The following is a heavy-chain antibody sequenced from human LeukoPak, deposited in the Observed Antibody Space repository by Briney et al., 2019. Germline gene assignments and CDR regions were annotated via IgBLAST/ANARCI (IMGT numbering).Heavy chain of an antibody. CDR1: GFTFSRYS. CDR3: ARDLNGWFGELFRYFDY. Sequence: PGGSLRFSCAGSGFTFSRYSMNWVRQAPGKGLEWVSSIGSSSSYIYYADSMKGRFTISRDNAKNSLYLQMNSLRAEDTAVYYCARDLNGWFGELFRYFDYWGQGTLVTVSS. CDR2: IGSSSSYI. D-gene: IGHD3-10*01. V-gene: IGHV3-21*01. J-gene: IGHJ4*02.